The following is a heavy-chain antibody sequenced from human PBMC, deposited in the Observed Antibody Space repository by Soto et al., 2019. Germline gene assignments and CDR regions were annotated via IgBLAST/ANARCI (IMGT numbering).Heavy chain of an antibody. Sequence: QLQLQESGSGLVKPSQTLSLTCAVSGGSISSGGYSWSWIRQPPGKALEWFGYIYHSGGTYYNPSLKSRFTISVDRSKNQFSLKLSSVTAADTAVYYCARAGGLGAVAVDYWGQGTLVTVSS. CDR1: GGSISSGGYS. D-gene: IGHD6-19*01. CDR3: ARAGGLGAVAVDY. CDR2: IYHSGGT. V-gene: IGHV4-30-2*01. J-gene: IGHJ4*02.